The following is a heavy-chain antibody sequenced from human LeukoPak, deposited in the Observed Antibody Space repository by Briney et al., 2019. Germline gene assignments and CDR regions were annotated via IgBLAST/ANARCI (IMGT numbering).Heavy chain of an antibody. V-gene: IGHV3-21*05. CDR1: GFDFSASS. J-gene: IGHJ4*02. Sequence: GGSLRLSCVASGFDFSASSFNYIRQAPGKGLEWVSYIRASSSLISYADSVKGRFTISRDNAKNSLYLQMNSLRAEDTAVYYCAREDSYYYGSGSYPFDYWGQGTLVTVSS. CDR3: AREDSYYYGSGSYPFDY. CDR2: IRASSSLI. D-gene: IGHD3-10*01.